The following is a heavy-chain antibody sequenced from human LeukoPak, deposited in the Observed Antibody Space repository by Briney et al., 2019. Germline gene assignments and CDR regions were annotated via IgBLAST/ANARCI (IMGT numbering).Heavy chain of an antibody. CDR3: ARAQYIPPFDP. Sequence: GGSLRRSCAASGFTFSSYWMHWVRQAPGKGLVWVSRINSDGSSTSYADSVKGRFTISRDNAKNTLYLQMNSLRAEDTAVYYCARAQYIPPFDPWGQGTLVTVSS. V-gene: IGHV3-74*01. CDR1: GFTFSSYW. J-gene: IGHJ5*02. D-gene: IGHD6-6*01. CDR2: INSDGSST.